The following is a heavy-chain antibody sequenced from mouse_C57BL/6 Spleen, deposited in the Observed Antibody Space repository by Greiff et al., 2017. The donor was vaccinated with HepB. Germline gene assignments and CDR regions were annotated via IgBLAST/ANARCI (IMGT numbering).Heavy chain of an antibody. CDR1: GFTIKDDY. V-gene: IGHV14-4*01. Sequence: VQLQQSGAELVTPGASVKLSCTASGFTIKDDYMHWVKQRPEQGLEWIGWIDPENGDTEYASKFQGKATITADTSSNTAYLQLSSLTSEDTAVYYCTTSLDGYPYDDWGQGTTPTVSS. D-gene: IGHD2-3*01. CDR2: IDPENGDT. CDR3: TTSLDGYPYDD. J-gene: IGHJ2*01.